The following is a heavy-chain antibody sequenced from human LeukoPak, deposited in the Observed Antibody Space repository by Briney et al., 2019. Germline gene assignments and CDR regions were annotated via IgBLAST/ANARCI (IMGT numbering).Heavy chain of an antibody. D-gene: IGHD2-21*01. CDR2: MSYDGSNK. CDR1: GFTSGSYG. Sequence: GGSLRLSCAASGFTSGSYGMHWVRQAPGKGLEWVAVMSYDGSNKYYADSVKGRFTISRDNSKRTLYLQMNSLRAEDTAVYYCAKDIWPSNYYYAMDVWGQGTTVTVSS. J-gene: IGHJ6*02. V-gene: IGHV3-30*18. CDR3: AKDIWPSNYYYAMDV.